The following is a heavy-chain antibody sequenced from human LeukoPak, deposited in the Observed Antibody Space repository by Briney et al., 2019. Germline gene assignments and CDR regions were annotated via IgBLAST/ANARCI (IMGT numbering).Heavy chain of an antibody. D-gene: IGHD6-19*01. CDR3: AKDHRGSGWSYFDY. CDR1: GFTFSSYA. CDR2: ISGSGGST. V-gene: IGHV3-23*01. Sequence: GGSLRLSCAASGFTFSSYAMGWVRQAPGKGLEWVSAISGSGGSTYYADSVKGRFTISRDNSKSTLYLRMNSLRAEDTAVYYCAKDHRGSGWSYFDYWGQGTLVTVSS. J-gene: IGHJ4*02.